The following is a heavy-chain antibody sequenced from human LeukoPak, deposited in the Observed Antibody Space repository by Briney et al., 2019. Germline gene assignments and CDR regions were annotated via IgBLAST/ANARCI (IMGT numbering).Heavy chain of an antibody. CDR3: AAVKLRSSGWLWYFDL. Sequence: ASVKVSCKVSGYTLTELSMHWVRQVPGKGLEWMGGFDPEDGETIYAQKFQGRVTMTEDTSTDTAYMELRSLRSEDTAMYYCAAVKLRSSGWLWYFDLWGRGTLVTVSS. D-gene: IGHD6-19*01. J-gene: IGHJ2*01. CDR2: FDPEDGET. V-gene: IGHV1-24*01. CDR1: GYTLTELS.